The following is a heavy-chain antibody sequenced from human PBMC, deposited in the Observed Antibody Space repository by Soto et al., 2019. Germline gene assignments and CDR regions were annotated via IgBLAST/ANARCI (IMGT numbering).Heavy chain of an antibody. J-gene: IGHJ5*02. CDR1: GGSISIGGYY. CDR3: ARVPYCSSTSCYLRNWFDP. Sequence: SETLSLTCTVSGGSISIGGYYWSWIRHHPGKGLEWIGYIYYSGSTYYNPSLKSRVTISVDTSKNQFSLKLSSVTTADTAVYYCARVPYCSSTSCYLRNWFDPWGQGTLVTVSS. CDR2: IYYSGST. V-gene: IGHV4-31*03. D-gene: IGHD2-2*01.